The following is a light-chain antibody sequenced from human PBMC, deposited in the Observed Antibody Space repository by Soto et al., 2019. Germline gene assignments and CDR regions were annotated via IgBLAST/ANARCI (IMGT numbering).Light chain of an antibody. CDR2: DAS. J-gene: IGKJ4*01. Sequence: EIVLTQSPATLSLSPGNRATLSCSASQSVSGYLAWYQQKPGQAPRLLIYDASNSATGIPARFSGSGSGTDFALTLTNLEPEDFAVYYCQQRSNWPSTFGGGTKVEI. V-gene: IGKV3-11*01. CDR1: QSVSGY. CDR3: QQRSNWPST.